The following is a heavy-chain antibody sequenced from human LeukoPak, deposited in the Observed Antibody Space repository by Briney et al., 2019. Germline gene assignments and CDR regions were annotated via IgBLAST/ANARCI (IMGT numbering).Heavy chain of an antibody. V-gene: IGHV3-23*01. CDR1: GFTFSSYA. J-gene: IGHJ6*03. CDR2: ISGSGGST. Sequence: GGSLRLSCAASGFTFSSYAMSWVRQAPGKGLEWVSAISGSGGSTYYADSVKGRFTISRDNSKNTLYLQMNSLRAEDTAVYYCARDLVSATGYYYDMDVWGKGTTVTVSS. CDR3: ARDLVSATGYYYDMDV. D-gene: IGHD1-26*01.